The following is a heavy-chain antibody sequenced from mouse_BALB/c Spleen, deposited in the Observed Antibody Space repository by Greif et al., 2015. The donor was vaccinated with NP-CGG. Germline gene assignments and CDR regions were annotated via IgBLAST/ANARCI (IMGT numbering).Heavy chain of an antibody. V-gene: IGHV1-9*01. D-gene: IGHD2-14*01. CDR3: ARRDYRSYFDY. CDR2: ILPGSGST. CDR1: GYTFSSCW. J-gene: IGHJ2*01. Sequence: VQLQQSGAELMKPGASVKISCRATGYTFSSCWIEWVKQRPGHGLEWIGEILPGSGSTNYNEKFKGKATFTADTSSNTAYMQLSSLTSEDSAVYYCARRDYRSYFDYWGQGTTLTVSP.